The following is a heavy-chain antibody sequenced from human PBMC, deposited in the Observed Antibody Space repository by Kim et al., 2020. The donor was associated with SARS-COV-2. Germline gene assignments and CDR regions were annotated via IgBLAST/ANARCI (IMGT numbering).Heavy chain of an antibody. CDR1: GFTFSSYA. CDR3: AKDHSSGWYGDY. D-gene: IGHD6-19*01. CDR2: ISGSGGST. J-gene: IGHJ4*02. V-gene: IGHV3-23*01. Sequence: GGSLRLSCAASGFTFSSYAMSWVRQAPGKGLEWVSAISGSGGSTYYADAVKGRFTISRDNSKNTLYLQMNSQRAEDTAVYYCAKDHSSGWYGDYWGQGTLVTVSS.